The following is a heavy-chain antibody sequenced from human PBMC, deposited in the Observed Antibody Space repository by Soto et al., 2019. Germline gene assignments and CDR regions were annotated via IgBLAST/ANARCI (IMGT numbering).Heavy chain of an antibody. V-gene: IGHV3-30*18. J-gene: IGHJ4*02. CDR2: ISYDGSNK. Sequence: QVQLVESGGGVVQPGRSLRLSCAASGFTFSSYGMHWVRQAPGKGLEWVAVISYDGSNKYYADSVKGRFTISRDNSKNTLYLPMNSLRAEDTAVYYCAKERYSSSSPDFDYWGQGTLVTVSS. D-gene: IGHD6-6*01. CDR3: AKERYSSSSPDFDY. CDR1: GFTFSSYG.